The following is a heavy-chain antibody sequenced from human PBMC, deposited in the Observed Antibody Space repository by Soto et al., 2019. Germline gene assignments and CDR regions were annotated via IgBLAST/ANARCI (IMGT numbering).Heavy chain of an antibody. Sequence: ASVKVSCKASGYTFNSYGISWVRQAPGQGLEWMGWINPYNGNTKYAQKVQGRVTMTTDTPTSTAYMELRSLRSDDTAVYYCARDPALGGPFDYWGQGTLVTVSS. J-gene: IGHJ4*02. CDR3: ARDPALGGPFDY. CDR1: GYTFNSYG. D-gene: IGHD3-16*01. V-gene: IGHV1-18*01. CDR2: INPYNGNT.